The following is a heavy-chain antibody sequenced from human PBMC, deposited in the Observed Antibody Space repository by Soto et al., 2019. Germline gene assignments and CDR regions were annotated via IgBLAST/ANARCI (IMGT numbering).Heavy chain of an antibody. CDR2: IAHDGSEK. J-gene: IGHJ4*02. V-gene: IGHV3-7*01. CDR3: ARESNAHFDY. Sequence: GGSLRLSCAVSGFTFSSYWMSWVRQAPGRGQEWVATIAHDGSEKFYVESVKGRFTISRDNTKNSLYLQMNSLRAEDTAVYYCARESNAHFDYWGQGTMVTVSS. CDR1: GFTFSSYW. D-gene: IGHD7-27*01.